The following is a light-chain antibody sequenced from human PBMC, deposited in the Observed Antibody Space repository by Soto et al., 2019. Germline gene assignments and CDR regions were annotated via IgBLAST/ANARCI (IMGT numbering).Light chain of an antibody. V-gene: IGKV3-15*01. CDR2: DAA. CDR1: QSVRVN. Sequence: EVVMTQSPATLSVSPGERATLSCRASQSVRVNLAWYQQKPGQASRLLIYDAATRATGVPARFTGSGSGTEFALTISSLQSEDVAVYYCQQYNKWPPLTFGGGTKVEIK. CDR3: QQYNKWPPLT. J-gene: IGKJ4*01.